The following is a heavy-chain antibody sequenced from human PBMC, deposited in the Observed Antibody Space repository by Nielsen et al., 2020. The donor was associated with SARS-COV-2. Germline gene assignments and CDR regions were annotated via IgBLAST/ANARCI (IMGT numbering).Heavy chain of an antibody. V-gene: IGHV5-51*01. D-gene: IGHD6-6*01. Sequence: GESLKISCEASGYSFTIYCIGWVRQLPGKGLEWMGIIWPGDSDTKYSPSFQGQVTISADKSTSTAYLQWSSLKASDTAMYYCARRGTSSNRYFDPWGQGALVTVSS. CDR2: IWPGDSDT. CDR1: GYSFTIYC. CDR3: ARRGTSSNRYFDP. J-gene: IGHJ5*02.